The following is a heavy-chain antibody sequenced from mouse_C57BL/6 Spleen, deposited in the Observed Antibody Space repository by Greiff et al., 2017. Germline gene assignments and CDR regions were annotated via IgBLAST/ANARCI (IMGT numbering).Heavy chain of an antibody. CDR2: IYPGSGST. Sequence: VQLQQPGAELVKPGASVKMSCKASGYTFTSYWINWVKQRPGQGLEWIGDIYPGSGSTNYNEKFKSKATLTVDTSSRTAYSQLSSLTSEDSAVYYWAIVCTTVVVQRDFDVWGTGTTVTVSS. V-gene: IGHV1-55*01. CDR3: AIVCTTVVVQRDFDV. CDR1: GYTFTSYW. J-gene: IGHJ1*03. D-gene: IGHD1-1*01.